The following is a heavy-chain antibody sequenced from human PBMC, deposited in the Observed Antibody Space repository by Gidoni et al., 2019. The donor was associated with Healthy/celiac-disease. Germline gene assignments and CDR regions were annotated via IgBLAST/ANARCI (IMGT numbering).Heavy chain of an antibody. CDR1: GGTFSSYA. J-gene: IGHJ6*02. D-gene: IGHD3-22*01. CDR3: ARAPYDSSGYYWNYYYYYGMDV. CDR2: IIPIIGTA. V-gene: IGHV1-69*01. Sequence: QVPLVQSGAEVKKPGSSLKVSCKASGGTFSSYAISWVLQAPGQGLEWMGGIIPIIGTANYAQKFQGRVTITADESTSTAYMELSSLRSEDTAVYYCARAPYDSSGYYWNYYYYYGMDVWGQGTTVTVSS.